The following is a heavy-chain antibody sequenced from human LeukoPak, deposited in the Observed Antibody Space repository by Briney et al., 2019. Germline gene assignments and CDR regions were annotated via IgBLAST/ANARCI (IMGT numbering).Heavy chain of an antibody. D-gene: IGHD6-19*01. J-gene: IGHJ4*02. V-gene: IGHV3-23*01. CDR1: GFTFSSYA. CDR3: AKNPDSRGGYDAWSYFAY. Sequence: GGSLRLSCAASGFTFSSYAMSWVRQAPGKGLEWVSAISGSGGSTYYADSEKGRFTISRDNSKNTLYLQINSLRAEDTAVYYCAKNPDSRGGYDAWSYFAYWGQGTLVTVS. CDR2: ISGSGGST.